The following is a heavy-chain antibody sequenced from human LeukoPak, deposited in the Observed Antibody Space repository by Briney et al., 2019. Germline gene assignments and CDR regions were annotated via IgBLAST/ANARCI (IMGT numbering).Heavy chain of an antibody. CDR3: AKARYYYDTSD. V-gene: IGHV3-23*01. CDR2: ISGSGGST. Sequence: GGSLRLSCAASGFTFSSYAMSWVRQAPGKGLEWVSGISGSGGSTYYADSVKGRFTISRENSKNTLYLQMNSLRAEDTAVYYCAKARYYYDTSDCGQGTLVTVSS. CDR1: GFTFSSYA. D-gene: IGHD3-22*01. J-gene: IGHJ4*02.